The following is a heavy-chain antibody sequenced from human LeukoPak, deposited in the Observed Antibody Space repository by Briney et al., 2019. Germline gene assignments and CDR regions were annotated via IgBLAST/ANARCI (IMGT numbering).Heavy chain of an antibody. D-gene: IGHD3-9*01. J-gene: IGHJ4*02. CDR2: ISWNSGSI. CDR3: ARDAPVPGYQFDY. CDR1: GFTFDDYA. Sequence: PGGSLRLSCAASGFTFDDYAMHWVRQAPGKGLEWVSGISWNSGSIGYADSVKGRFTISRDNAKNSLYLQMNSLRAEDTALYYCARDAPVPGYQFDYWGQGSLVTVSS. V-gene: IGHV3-9*01.